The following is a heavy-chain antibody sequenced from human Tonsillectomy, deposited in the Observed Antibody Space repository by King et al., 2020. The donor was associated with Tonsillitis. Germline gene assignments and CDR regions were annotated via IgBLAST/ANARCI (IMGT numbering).Heavy chain of an antibody. CDR2: ISGDGSST. D-gene: IGHD6-13*01. Sequence: VQLVESGGGLVQPGGSLRLSCAASGFTLSSYWMHWVRQAPGKGLVCVSRISGDGSSTIYTDSVRGRFTISRNNAKNTLYLQMHSLSVEDTAVYYCIRGEDHSWGAGDYWGQGTLVTVSS. V-gene: IGHV3-74*01. J-gene: IGHJ4*02. CDR3: IRGEDHSWGAGDY. CDR1: GFTLSSYW.